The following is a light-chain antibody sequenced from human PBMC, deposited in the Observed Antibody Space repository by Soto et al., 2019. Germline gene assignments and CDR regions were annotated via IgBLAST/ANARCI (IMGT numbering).Light chain of an antibody. Sequence: DIQMTQSPASLSASVGDRVTITCRASQGISNYLAWYQQKPGKVPKLLIYAASALQSGGRSRFSGSGSGTDISRTITSLQPEDVATYYCQKYNSGPFTFGPGTKVDIK. CDR1: QGISNY. J-gene: IGKJ3*01. CDR3: QKYNSGPFT. CDR2: AAS. V-gene: IGKV1-27*01.